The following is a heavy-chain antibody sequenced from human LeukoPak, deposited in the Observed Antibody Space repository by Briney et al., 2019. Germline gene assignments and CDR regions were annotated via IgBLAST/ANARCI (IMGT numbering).Heavy chain of an antibody. CDR2: ISGGGVTT. Sequence: GGSLRLSCVGSGFTSIAYALTWARQAPGKGLEWVSGISGGGVTTYYADSVKGRFTISRDNSKNSLYLQMNSLRDEDTAVYYCARRFDSWGQGTLVTVSS. CDR3: ARRFDS. CDR1: GFTSIAYA. J-gene: IGHJ4*02. V-gene: IGHV3-23*01.